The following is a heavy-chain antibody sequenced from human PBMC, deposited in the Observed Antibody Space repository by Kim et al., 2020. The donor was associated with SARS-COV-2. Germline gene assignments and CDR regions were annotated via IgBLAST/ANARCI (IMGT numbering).Heavy chain of an antibody. CDR3: AKSTGGYEETRGLDD. J-gene: IGHJ4*02. D-gene: IGHD7-27*01. CDR2: ISGSGGST. V-gene: IGHV3-23*01. CDR1: GFTFSSYA. Sequence: GGSLRLSCAASGFTFSSYAMSWGRQAPGKGLEWVSAISGSGGSTYYADSVKGRVTISRDNSKNTLYLQMNSLRAEDTAVYYCAKSTGGYEETRGLDDWGQGTLVTVSS.